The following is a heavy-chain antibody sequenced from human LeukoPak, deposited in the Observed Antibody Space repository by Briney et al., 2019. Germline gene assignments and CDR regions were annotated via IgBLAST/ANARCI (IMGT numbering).Heavy chain of an antibody. CDR2: IKQDGSER. V-gene: IGHV3-7*01. CDR1: GFTFSSYW. CDR3: ARDLLGGFGELLY. D-gene: IGHD3-10*01. Sequence: GGSLRLSCAASGFTFSSYWMSWVRQAPGKGLEWVANIKQDGSERYYVDSVKGRFTISRDNAKNSLYLQMNSLRAEDTAVYYCARDLLGGFGELLYWGQGTLVTVSS. J-gene: IGHJ4*02.